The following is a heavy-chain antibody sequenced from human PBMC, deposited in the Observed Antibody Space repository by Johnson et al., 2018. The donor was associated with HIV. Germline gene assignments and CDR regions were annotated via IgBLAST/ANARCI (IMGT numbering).Heavy chain of an antibody. CDR2: ISWNSGSI. CDR3: AKANWNGDAFDI. J-gene: IGHJ3*02. Sequence: QLVESGGSVVRPGGSLRLSCAASGFTFDDYAMHWVRQAPGKGLEWVSGISWNSGSIGYADSGKGRFTISRDNDKNSLYLQMNSLRAEDTALYYCAKANWNGDAFDIWGQGTMVTVSS. V-gene: IGHV3-9*01. CDR1: GFTFDDYA. D-gene: IGHD1-1*01.